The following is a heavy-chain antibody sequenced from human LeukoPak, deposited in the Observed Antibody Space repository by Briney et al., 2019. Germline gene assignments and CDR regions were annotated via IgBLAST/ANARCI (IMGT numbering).Heavy chain of an antibody. J-gene: IGHJ5*02. D-gene: IGHD2/OR15-2a*01. CDR2: ISYTGST. V-gene: IGHV4-39*01. CDR1: GGSISSNSYY. CDR3: ARVLIITNWFDP. Sequence: SETLSLTCTVSGGSISSNSYYWGWIRQPPGKGLEWIGSISYTGSTYYNPSLKSRVTISVDTSKNQSSLKLSSVTAADTAVYYCARVLIITNWFDPWGQGTLVTVSS.